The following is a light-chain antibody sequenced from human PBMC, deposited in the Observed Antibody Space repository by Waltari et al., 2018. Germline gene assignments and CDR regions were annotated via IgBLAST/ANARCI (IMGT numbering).Light chain of an antibody. V-gene: IGLV2-8*01. CDR3: SSYAGSNTFV. CDR1: SSDIGNYNY. CDR2: EVN. J-gene: IGLJ1*01. Sequence: QSALTQPPSASGSPGQSVTISCTGTSSDIGNYNYVSWYQQQPGKAPKLMIYEVNKRPSGVPDRFSGSKSGNTASLTVSGLQAEDEADYYCSSYAGSNTFVFGTGTKVTVL.